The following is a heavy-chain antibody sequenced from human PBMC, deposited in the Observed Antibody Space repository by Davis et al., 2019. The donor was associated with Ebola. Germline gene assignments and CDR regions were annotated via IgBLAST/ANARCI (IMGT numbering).Heavy chain of an antibody. Sequence: GGSLRPSCSASGFIFSTYVMSWVRQAPGKGLEWVSTYGTSADTYYADSVKGRFTISRDNSKNTLYLQMNGLRVEDTAIYYCAKGGSGWPSDYSYGMGVWGKGTTVTVSS. D-gene: IGHD6-19*01. CDR2: GTSADT. CDR3: AKGGSGWPSDYSYGMGV. J-gene: IGHJ6*04. CDR1: GFIFSTYV. V-gene: IGHV3-23*01.